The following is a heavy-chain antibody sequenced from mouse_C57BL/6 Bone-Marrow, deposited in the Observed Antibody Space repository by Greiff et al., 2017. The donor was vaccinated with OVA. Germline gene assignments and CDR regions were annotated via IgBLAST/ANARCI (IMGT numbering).Heavy chain of an antibody. D-gene: IGHD2-1*01. J-gene: IGHJ4*01. V-gene: IGHV1-81*01. CDR2: IYPRSGNT. CDR3: ERRLFYYGKGYAMDY. Sequence: QVQLQQSGAELARPGASVKLSCKASGYTFTNYGISWVKQRTGQGLEWIGEIYPRSGNTYYNEKFKGKATLTADKSSSTAYMELRRLTSEDSAVYGCERRLFYYGKGYAMDYWGKGTSVTVSS. CDR1: GYTFTNYG.